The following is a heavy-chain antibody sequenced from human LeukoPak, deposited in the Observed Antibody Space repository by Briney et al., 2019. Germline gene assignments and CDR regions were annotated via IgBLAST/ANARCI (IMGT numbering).Heavy chain of an antibody. CDR3: ARLPRYYYDSSGYSDAFDI. J-gene: IGHJ3*02. CDR2: INPSGGST. Sequence: ASVKVSCKASGYTFTSYYMHWVRQAPGQGREWMGIINPSGGSTSYAQKFQGRVTMTRDTSTSTVYMELSSLRSEDTAVYYCARLPRYYYDSSGYSDAFDIWGQGTMVTVSS. V-gene: IGHV1-46*01. D-gene: IGHD3-22*01. CDR1: GYTFTSYY.